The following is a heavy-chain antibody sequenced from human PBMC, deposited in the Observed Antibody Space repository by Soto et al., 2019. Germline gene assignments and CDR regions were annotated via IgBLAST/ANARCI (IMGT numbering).Heavy chain of an antibody. J-gene: IGHJ1*01. CDR2: ISKTGSS. Sequence: LTCTVSGGSSSSYFWSWIRQPPGKGLEWIGYISKTGSSYYNPSLKSRVTLSVDMSKNQFSLSLASVTAADTSIYFCARGGRGLGLAVTGDIETWGPGKLVTVSS. V-gene: IGHV4-59*01. CDR1: GGSSSSYF. CDR3: ARGGRGLGLAVTGDIET. D-gene: IGHD6-19*01.